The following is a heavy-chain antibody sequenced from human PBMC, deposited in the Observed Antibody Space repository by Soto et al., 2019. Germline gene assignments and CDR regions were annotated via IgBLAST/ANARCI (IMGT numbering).Heavy chain of an antibody. D-gene: IGHD2-8*01. V-gene: IGHV1-2*04. CDR2: INPKSGGT. J-gene: IGHJ6*02. CDR3: TRGDSTDCSNGVCSFFYNHDMDV. Sequence: ASVKVSCKASGYSFTDYHIHWVRQAPGQGLEWLGRINPKSGGTSTAQKFQGWVTMTTDTSISTASMELTRLTSDDTAIYYCTRGDSTDCSNGVCSFFYNHDMDVWGQGTTVTVSS. CDR1: GYSFTDYH.